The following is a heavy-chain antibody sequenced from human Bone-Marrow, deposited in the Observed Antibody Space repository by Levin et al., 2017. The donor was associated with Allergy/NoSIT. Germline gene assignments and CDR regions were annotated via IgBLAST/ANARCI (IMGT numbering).Heavy chain of an antibody. CDR2: ISDIGNS. CDR3: TREGEHEFDL. J-gene: IGHJ4*02. V-gene: IGHV4-30-4*01. D-gene: IGHD3-16*01. Sequence: PSETLSLTCTVSGGSISSGDYFWTWVRQPPGKGLEWIGYISDIGNSDSNPSLQSRVTMSLDRSRNQFSLRLTSVTAADTAVYYCTREGEHEFDLWGQGTLVSVSS. CDR1: GGSISSGDYF.